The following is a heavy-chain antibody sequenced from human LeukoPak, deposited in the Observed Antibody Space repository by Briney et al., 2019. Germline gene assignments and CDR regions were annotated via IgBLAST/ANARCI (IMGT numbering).Heavy chain of an antibody. V-gene: IGHV4-59*10. CDR2: IYTSGST. D-gene: IGHD3-22*01. CDR1: GGSFSGYY. Sequence: SETLSLTCAVYGGSFSGYYWSWIRQPAGKGLEWIGRIYTSGSTNYNPSLESRVTMSVDTSKNQFSLKLSSVTAADTAVYYCARDTYYYDSSGYYRLDYWGQGTLVTVSS. J-gene: IGHJ4*02. CDR3: ARDTYYYDSSGYYRLDY.